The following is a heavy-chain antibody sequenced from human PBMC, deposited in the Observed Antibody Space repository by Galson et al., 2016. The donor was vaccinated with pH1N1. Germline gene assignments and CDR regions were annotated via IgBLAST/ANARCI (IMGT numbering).Heavy chain of an antibody. V-gene: IGHV3-21*01. D-gene: IGHD2-2*01. Sequence: CAASGFSFSTYSMNWVRQAPGKGLEWVSYISSSGSYKNYADSVKARFIISRDNAKNSLYLQMNSLRAEDTAVYYCATYCISSSCYEGSFDYWGQGTLVTVPS. J-gene: IGHJ4*02. CDR2: ISSSGSYK. CDR3: ATYCISSSCYEGSFDY. CDR1: GFSFSTYS.